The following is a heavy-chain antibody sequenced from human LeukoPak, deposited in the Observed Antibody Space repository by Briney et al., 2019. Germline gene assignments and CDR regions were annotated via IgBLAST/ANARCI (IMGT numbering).Heavy chain of an antibody. Sequence: GGSLRLSCAASGFTFSTFAMSWVRQAPGKGLEWVSVIGGSGTSTYYADSVKGRFTISRDNAKNTVSLQMNSLRAEDTAVYYCASDGAYAMAVWGQGTTVTVSS. D-gene: IGHD1-26*01. CDR2: IGGSGTST. CDR3: ASDGAYAMAV. V-gene: IGHV3-23*01. J-gene: IGHJ6*02. CDR1: GFTFSTFA.